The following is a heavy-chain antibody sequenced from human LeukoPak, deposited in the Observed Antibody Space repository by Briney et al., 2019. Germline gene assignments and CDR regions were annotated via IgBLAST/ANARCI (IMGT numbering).Heavy chain of an antibody. CDR3: ARETNNWALDY. Sequence: SETLSLTCAVYGGSFSGYYWSWIRQPPGKGLEWIGFIQYSGNTKSNPSLKGRVTISLDMSKNQFSLSLTSVTAADTAVYYCARETNNWALDYWGQGTLVTVSS. CDR2: IQYSGNT. V-gene: IGHV4-34*11. D-gene: IGHD1-20*01. CDR1: GGSFSGYY. J-gene: IGHJ4*02.